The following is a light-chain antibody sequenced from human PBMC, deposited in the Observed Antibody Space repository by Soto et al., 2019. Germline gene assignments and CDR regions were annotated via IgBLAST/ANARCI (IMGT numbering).Light chain of an antibody. J-gene: IGKJ1*01. CDR1: QSVRNY. Sequence: DIVLTQSPATLSLSPGERATLSCRASQSVRNYLAWYQQKPGQAPRLVIFDASNRATGVPARFSGSGSGTDFALTISSLEPEDFAGYYCQQRGDWPPTWTFGQGTRVEIK. CDR3: QQRGDWPPTWT. V-gene: IGKV3-11*01. CDR2: DAS.